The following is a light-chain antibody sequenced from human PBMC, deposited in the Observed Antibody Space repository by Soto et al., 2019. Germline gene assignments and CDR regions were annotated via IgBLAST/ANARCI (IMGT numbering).Light chain of an antibody. CDR3: LQHNTYPWT. Sequence: DIQMTQSPASLSASVGDRVTITSLASQAIRNDLGWYQQKPGKAPKRLIYAASSLDSEVPLRFSGSGSGTEFALTISSLQPEDFATYYCLQHNTYPWTFGQGTKVDIK. J-gene: IGKJ1*01. CDR1: QAIRND. V-gene: IGKV1-17*01. CDR2: AAS.